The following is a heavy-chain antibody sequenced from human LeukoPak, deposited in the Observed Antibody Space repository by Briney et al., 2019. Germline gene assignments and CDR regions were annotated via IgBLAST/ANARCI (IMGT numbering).Heavy chain of an antibody. CDR2: FIPIFGRV. J-gene: IGHJ4*02. D-gene: IGHD3-16*01. V-gene: IGHV1-69*05. Sequence: GASVKVSCKSSGGTFSSYALSWVRQAPGQGLEWMGGFIPIFGRVNYAQKFQGRVTITTDEPTSTAYMELRSLRSEDTAVYYCARDELGSPNLNDYWGQGTLVTVSS. CDR1: GGTFSSYA. CDR3: ARDELGSPNLNDY.